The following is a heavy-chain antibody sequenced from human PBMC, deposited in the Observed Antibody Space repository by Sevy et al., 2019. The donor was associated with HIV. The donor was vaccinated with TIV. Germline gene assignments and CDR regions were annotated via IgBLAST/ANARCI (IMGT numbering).Heavy chain of an antibody. V-gene: IGHV3-21*01. Sequence: GGSLRLSCAASGFTFSSYSMNWVRQAPGKGLEWVSSISGSSSYIYYADSVKGRFTISRDNAKNSLYLQMNSLRAEDKAVYYCARDRLPFDSRGYYYYWGQGTLVTVSS. J-gene: IGHJ4*02. CDR1: GFTFSSYS. CDR2: ISGSSSYI. D-gene: IGHD3-22*01. CDR3: ARDRLPFDSRGYYYY.